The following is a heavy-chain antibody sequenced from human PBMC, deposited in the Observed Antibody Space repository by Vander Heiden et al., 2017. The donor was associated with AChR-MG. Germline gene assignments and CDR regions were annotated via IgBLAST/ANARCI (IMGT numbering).Heavy chain of an antibody. CDR2: AYYTGST. D-gene: IGHD5-12*01. Sequence: QLRLQESGPGLVKPSETLSLTCPVSGASINTTTYYWAWIRQPPGKGLEWIGSAYYTGSTHYNPSLKSRVTISVDASKNQLSLRLTSVTAADTAVYFCARPGGYRNYFDFWGRGTLATVSS. CDR1: GASINTTTYY. J-gene: IGHJ4*02. CDR3: ARPGGYRNYFDF. V-gene: IGHV4-39*01.